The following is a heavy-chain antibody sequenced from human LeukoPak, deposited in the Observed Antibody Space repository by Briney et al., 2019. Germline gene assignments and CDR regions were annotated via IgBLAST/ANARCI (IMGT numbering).Heavy chain of an antibody. CDR1: GGSFSGYY. D-gene: IGHD2-15*01. J-gene: IGHJ5*02. CDR3: ARVFLIVRRWFDP. Sequence: SETLSLTCAVYGGSFSGYYWSWIRQPPGKGLEWIGEINHSGSTNYNPSLKSRVTISVDTSKNQFSLKLSSVTAADTAVYYCARVFLIVRRWFDPWGQGTLVTVSS. CDR2: INHSGST. V-gene: IGHV4-34*01.